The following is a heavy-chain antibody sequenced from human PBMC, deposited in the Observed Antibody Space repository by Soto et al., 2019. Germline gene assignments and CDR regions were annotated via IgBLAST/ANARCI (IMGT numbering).Heavy chain of an antibody. Sequence: EVQLLESGGDLVQPGGSLRLSCAGSGFALLSFAMNWVRQAPGKGLEWVAASSGTGANAYYTDSVRGRFTVSRDNSKXXXXXXXXXXXVXDTAVYYCANVVGWGQGTLVTVSS. V-gene: IGHV3-23*01. CDR3: ANVVG. CDR2: SSGTGANA. J-gene: IGHJ4*02. CDR1: GFALLSFA. D-gene: IGHD2-2*01.